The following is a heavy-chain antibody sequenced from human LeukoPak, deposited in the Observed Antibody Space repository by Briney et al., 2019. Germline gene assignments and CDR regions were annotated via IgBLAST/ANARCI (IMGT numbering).Heavy chain of an antibody. CDR1: GYSFTSYW. D-gene: IGHD6-19*01. CDR2: IYPGDSDT. Sequence: KHGESLKISCKGSGYSFTSYWIGWVRQMPGKGLEWMGIIYPGDSDTRYSPSFQGQVTISADKSISTAYLQWSSLKASDTAMYYCARHRKFFGYSSGWPIDYWGQGTLVTVSS. J-gene: IGHJ4*02. V-gene: IGHV5-51*01. CDR3: ARHRKFFGYSSGWPIDY.